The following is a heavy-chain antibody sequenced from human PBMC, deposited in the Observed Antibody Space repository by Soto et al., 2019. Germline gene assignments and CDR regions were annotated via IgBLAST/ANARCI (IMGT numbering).Heavy chain of an antibody. CDR1: GDSMSTYY. Sequence: SETLSLTCTVSGDSMSTYYWSWIRQPPGKGLEWIGYIYYSGSTNYNPSLKSRVTISVDTSKNQFSLKLSSVTAADTAVYYCARHGDDILTGYMGRDYYYGMDVWGQGTTVTVSS. D-gene: IGHD3-9*01. J-gene: IGHJ6*02. CDR2: IYYSGST. V-gene: IGHV4-59*08. CDR3: ARHGDDILTGYMGRDYYYGMDV.